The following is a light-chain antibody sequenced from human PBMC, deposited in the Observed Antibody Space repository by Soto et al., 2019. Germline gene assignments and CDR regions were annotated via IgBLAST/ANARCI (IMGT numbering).Light chain of an antibody. V-gene: IGKV1-12*01. Sequence: DIQMTQSPSSLSASVGDRVTITCRASQDIGSWLAWYQQKPGKAPKILIYAAASLQTGVPFRFSGSGSGTDFTLTINSLQPEDFATYFCQHTNAFFATFGGGTKVDIK. CDR1: QDIGSW. CDR3: QHTNAFFAT. J-gene: IGKJ4*01. CDR2: AAA.